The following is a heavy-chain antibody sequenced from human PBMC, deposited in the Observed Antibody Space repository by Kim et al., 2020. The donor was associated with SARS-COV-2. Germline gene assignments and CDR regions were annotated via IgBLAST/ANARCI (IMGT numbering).Heavy chain of an antibody. D-gene: IGHD3-16*02. V-gene: IGHV3-23*01. Sequence: GGSLRLSCAASGFTFSSYAMSWVRQAPGKGLEWVSAISGSGGSTYYADSVKGRFTISRDNSKNTLYLQMNSLRAEDTAVYYCAKAYTFGGVIVPPAAADYWGQGTLVTVSS. CDR2: ISGSGGST. CDR1: GFTFSSYA. CDR3: AKAYTFGGVIVPPAAADY. J-gene: IGHJ4*02.